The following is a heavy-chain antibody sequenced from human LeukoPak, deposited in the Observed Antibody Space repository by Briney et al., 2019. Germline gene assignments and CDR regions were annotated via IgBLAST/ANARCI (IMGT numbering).Heavy chain of an antibody. D-gene: IGHD6-19*01. CDR3: ARSSGWYRHFDY. CDR1: GGSFSGYY. J-gene: IGHJ4*02. Sequence: PSETLSLTCAVYGGSFSGYYWSWIRQPPGKGLEWIGEINHSGSTNYNPSLKSRVTISVDTSKNQFSLKLSSVTAADTAVYYCARSSGWYRHFDYWGQGTLVTVSS. CDR2: INHSGST. V-gene: IGHV4-34*01.